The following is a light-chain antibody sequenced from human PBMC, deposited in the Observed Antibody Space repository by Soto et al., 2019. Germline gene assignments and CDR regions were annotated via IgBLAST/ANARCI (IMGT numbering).Light chain of an antibody. CDR2: SNN. J-gene: IGLJ3*02. CDR1: SSKIGSNT. CDR3: AAWDDSLNGWV. Sequence: QSVLTQPPSASGTPRQRVTISCSGSSSKIGSNTVNWYQQLPGTAPKLLIYSNNQRPSGVPDRFSGSKSGTSASLAISGLQSEDEADYYCAAWDDSLNGWVFGGGTKLTVL. V-gene: IGLV1-44*01.